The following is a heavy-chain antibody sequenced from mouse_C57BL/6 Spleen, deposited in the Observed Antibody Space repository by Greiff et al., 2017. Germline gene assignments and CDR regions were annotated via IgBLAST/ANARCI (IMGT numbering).Heavy chain of an antibody. CDR2: IDPANGNT. V-gene: IGHV14-3*01. CDR3: ASSTVVAGDWYFDV. J-gene: IGHJ1*03. Sequence: VQLQQSVAELVRPGASVKLSCTASGFNIKNTYMHWVKQRPEQGLGWIGRIDPANGNTKYAPKFPGKATITADTSSNTAYLQLSSLTSEDTAIYDCASSTVVAGDWYFDVWGTGTTVTVSS. D-gene: IGHD1-1*01. CDR1: GFNIKNTY.